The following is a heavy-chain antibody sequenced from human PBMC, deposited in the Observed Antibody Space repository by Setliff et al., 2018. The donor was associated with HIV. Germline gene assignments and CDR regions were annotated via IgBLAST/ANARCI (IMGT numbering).Heavy chain of an antibody. Sequence: SLKISCAASGFIFHEYSMHWDRQAPGKGLEWVAGCNWNRDNLGYADSVQGRFIISRDNAKKSLYLQMNSLSSEGTALYYCAKVSPRDHSRAHPDYLGQGTRVTGS. V-gene: IGHV3-9*01. CDR2: CNWNRDNL. CDR3: AKVSPRDHSRAHPDY. D-gene: IGHD3-22*01. CDR1: GFIFHEYS. J-gene: IGHJ4*02.